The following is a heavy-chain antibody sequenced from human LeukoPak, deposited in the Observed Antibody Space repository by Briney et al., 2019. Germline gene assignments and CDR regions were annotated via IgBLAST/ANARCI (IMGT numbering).Heavy chain of an antibody. D-gene: IGHD7-27*01. CDR3: AKGRNWGESGFDD. Sequence: SQTLSLTCAISGDRVSSNSAAWNWIRQSPSGGLEWLGRTYYRSKWYNDYALSVKSRITINPDTSKNQFSLQLNSVTPEDTAVYYCAKGRNWGESGFDDWGQGTLVTVSS. CDR1: GDRVSSNSAA. J-gene: IGHJ4*02. CDR2: TYYRSKWYN. V-gene: IGHV6-1*01.